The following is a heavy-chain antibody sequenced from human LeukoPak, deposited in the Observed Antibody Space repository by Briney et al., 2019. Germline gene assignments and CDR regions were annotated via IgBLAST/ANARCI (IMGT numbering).Heavy chain of an antibody. D-gene: IGHD6-19*01. J-gene: IGHJ5*02. Sequence: GGSLRLSCAAFGFTFSSYWMSWVRQAPGKGLEWVANIKQDGSEKYYVDSVKGRFTISRDNAKNSLYLQMNSLRAEDTAVYYCARGSGWTQGWFDPWGQGTLVTVSS. V-gene: IGHV3-7*03. CDR3: ARGSGWTQGWFDP. CDR1: GFTFSSYW. CDR2: IKQDGSEK.